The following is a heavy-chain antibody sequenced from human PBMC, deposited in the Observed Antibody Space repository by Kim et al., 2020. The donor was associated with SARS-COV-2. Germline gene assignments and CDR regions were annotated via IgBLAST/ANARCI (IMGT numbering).Heavy chain of an antibody. J-gene: IGHJ4*03. CDR1: GFTLSSPA. V-gene: IGHV3-23*01. D-gene: IGHD2-2*01. CDR3: AKLEVAGGYCSGSSCLFVDY. Sequence: GGSLRLSCEASGFTLSSPAMSWVRQAPGKGLEWVSGISGTGGSTYYAHSVRGRFTISRDNSKNTLFLQMNSLRAEDTAVYYCAKLEVAGGYCSGSSCLFVDYWGREALLAFAS. CDR2: ISGTGGST.